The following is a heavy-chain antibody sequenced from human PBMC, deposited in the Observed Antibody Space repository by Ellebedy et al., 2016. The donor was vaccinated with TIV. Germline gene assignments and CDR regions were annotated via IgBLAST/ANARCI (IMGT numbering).Heavy chain of an antibody. J-gene: IGHJ4*02. CDR3: ARGYYYDSSGYPTASLEYYFDY. D-gene: IGHD3-22*01. CDR1: VYTFTSYD. V-gene: IGHV1-8*01. Sequence: AASVKVSCKASVYTFTSYDINWVRQATGQGLEWMGWMNPNSGNTGYAQKFQGRVNMTRNTSISTAYMELSSLRSEDTAVYYCARGYYYDSSGYPTASLEYYFDYWGQGTLVTVSS. CDR2: MNPNSGNT.